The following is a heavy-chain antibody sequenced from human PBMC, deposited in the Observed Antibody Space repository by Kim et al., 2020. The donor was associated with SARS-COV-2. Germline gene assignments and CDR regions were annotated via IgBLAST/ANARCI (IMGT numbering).Heavy chain of an antibody. J-gene: IGHJ5*02. CDR2: NNLSGNT. Sequence: ENNLSGNTNYNPSTKRRVTISGDTSKNHSSLKLSSVNAADTAVYYCARRWFDPWGQGTLVTVSS. V-gene: IGHV4-34*01. CDR3: ARRWFDP.